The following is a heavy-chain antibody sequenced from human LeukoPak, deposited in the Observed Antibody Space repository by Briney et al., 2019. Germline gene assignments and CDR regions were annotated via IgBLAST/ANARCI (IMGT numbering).Heavy chain of an antibody. D-gene: IGHD1-1*01. CDR2: VSSSSSYI. Sequence: AGGSLRLSCAASGFTFSSYGMNWVRQAPGKGLEWVSSVSSSSSYIYYADSVKGRFTISRDNAKNSLSLQMNSLRAEDTAVYYCARDQRATASTGSYFDYWGQGTLVTVSS. J-gene: IGHJ4*02. CDR1: GFTFSSYG. CDR3: ARDQRATASTGSYFDY. V-gene: IGHV3-21*01.